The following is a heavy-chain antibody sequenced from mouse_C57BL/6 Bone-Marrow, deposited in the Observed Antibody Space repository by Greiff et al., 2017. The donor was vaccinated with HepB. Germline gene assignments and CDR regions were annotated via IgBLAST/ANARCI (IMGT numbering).Heavy chain of an antibody. CDR2: ISSGGSYT. Sequence: DVKLVESGGDLVKPGGSLKLSCAASGFTFSSYGMSWVRQTPDKRLEWVATISSGGSYTYYPDSVKGRFTISRDNAKNTLYLQMSSLKSEDTAMYYCARRLFMDYWGQGTSVTVSS. D-gene: IGHD1-1*02. CDR3: ARRLFMDY. J-gene: IGHJ4*01. CDR1: GFTFSSYG. V-gene: IGHV5-6*02.